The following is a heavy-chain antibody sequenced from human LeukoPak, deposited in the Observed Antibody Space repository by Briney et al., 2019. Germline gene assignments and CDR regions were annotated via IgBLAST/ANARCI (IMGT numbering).Heavy chain of an antibody. V-gene: IGHV3-30*03. CDR2: ISYDGSNK. CDR1: GFTFSSYG. CDR3: ARGPGSSSYYFDY. J-gene: IGHJ4*02. D-gene: IGHD6-13*01. Sequence: GGSLRLSCAASGFTFSSYGMHWVRQAPGKGLEWVAVISYDGSNKYYADSVKGRFTISRDNSKNTLYLQMNSLRAEDTAVYYCARGPGSSSYYFDYWGQGTLVTVSS.